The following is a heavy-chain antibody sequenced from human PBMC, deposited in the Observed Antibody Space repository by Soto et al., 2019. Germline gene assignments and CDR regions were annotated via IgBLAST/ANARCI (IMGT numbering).Heavy chain of an antibody. J-gene: IGHJ4*02. V-gene: IGHV4-34*01. CDR2: INHSGST. CDR1: GGSFSGYY. Sequence: QVQLQQWGAGLLKPSETLSLTCAVYGGSFSGYYWSWIRQPPGKGLEWIGEINHSGSTNYNPSLKSRVTISVDTSKNHFSLKLSSVTAADTAVYYCVRGGDCSGGSCRRFDYWGQGTLVTVSS. D-gene: IGHD2-15*01. CDR3: VRGGDCSGGSCRRFDY.